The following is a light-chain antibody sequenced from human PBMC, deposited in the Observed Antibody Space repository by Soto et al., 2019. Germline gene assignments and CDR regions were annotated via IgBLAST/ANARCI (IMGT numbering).Light chain of an antibody. J-gene: IGLJ1*01. CDR1: KRDVGGYNS. CDR3: SSYTSSSTNV. CDR2: DVG. V-gene: IGLV2-14*03. Sequence: SVPTQPSPVSWAPGQSITHSLTGNKRDVGGYNSVSWYQHHPGKAPKLILYDVGDRPSGVSYRFSGSKSGNTASLTISGLQAADEADYYCSSYTSSSTNVFGTGTKVTVL.